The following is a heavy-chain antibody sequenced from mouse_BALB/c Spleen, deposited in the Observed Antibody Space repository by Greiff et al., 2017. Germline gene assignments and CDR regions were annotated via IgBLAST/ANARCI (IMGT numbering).Heavy chain of an antibody. D-gene: IGHD4-1*01. V-gene: IGHV5-17*02. CDR3: ARGLGLCYAMDY. Sequence: EVHLVESGGGLVQPGGSRKLSCAASGFTFSSFGMHWVRQAPEKGLEWVAYISSGSSTIYYADTVKGRFTISRDNPKNTLFLQMTSLRSEDTAMYYCARGLGLCYAMDYWGQGTSVTVSS. J-gene: IGHJ4*01. CDR1: GFTFSSFG. CDR2: ISSGSSTI.